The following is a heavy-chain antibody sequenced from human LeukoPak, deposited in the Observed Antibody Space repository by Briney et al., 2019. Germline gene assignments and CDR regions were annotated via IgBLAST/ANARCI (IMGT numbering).Heavy chain of an antibody. CDR3: AKSRSGSANWALRIFDN. D-gene: IGHD3-10*01. CDR2: ISPGGGTT. J-gene: IGHJ4*02. Sequence: GGSLRLSCVVSGFSFASEAMSWVRQAPGRGLKWVSSISPGGGTTYYADSVKGRFTISRDNSKNTLYVEMNSLRAEDTAIYYCAKSRSGSANWALRIFDNWGQGTLVSVSS. V-gene: IGHV3-23*01. CDR1: GFSFASEA.